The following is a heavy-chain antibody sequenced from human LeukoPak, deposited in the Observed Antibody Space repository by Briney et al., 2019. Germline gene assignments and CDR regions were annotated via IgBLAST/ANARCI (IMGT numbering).Heavy chain of an antibody. D-gene: IGHD3-22*01. CDR3: ARGAYDSSGHYIAYFDC. CDR1: GNSISDYY. Sequence: SETLSLTCTFSGNSISDYYWSWIRQPAGKGLEWIGRIYTSGSTDYNPSLKSRVSMSVDTSKNNFSLKLRSVTAADTAVYYCARGAYDSSGHYIAYFDCWGRGSLVTVSS. CDR2: IYTSGST. J-gene: IGHJ4*02. V-gene: IGHV4-4*07.